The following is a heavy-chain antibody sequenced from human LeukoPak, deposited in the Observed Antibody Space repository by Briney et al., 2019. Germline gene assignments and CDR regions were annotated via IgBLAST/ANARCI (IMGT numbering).Heavy chain of an antibody. CDR3: AKDRGFYGSETYYFDY. J-gene: IGHJ4*02. Sequence: PGGSLRLSCAASGFTFSSHAMNWVRQAPGKGLEWVSGIGKSGASTHYADSVKGRFTISRDNSKNTLFLQMNSLRAEDTAVYFCAKDRGFYGSETYYFDYWGQGTMVTVSS. V-gene: IGHV3-23*01. CDR2: IGKSGAST. D-gene: IGHD3-10*01. CDR1: GFTFSSHA.